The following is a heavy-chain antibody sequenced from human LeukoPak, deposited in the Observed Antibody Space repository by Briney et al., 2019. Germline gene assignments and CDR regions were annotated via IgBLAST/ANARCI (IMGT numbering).Heavy chain of an antibody. V-gene: IGHV3-30*18. CDR3: AKDRSIAAAGTANWFDP. Sequence: GGSLRLSCAASGFTFSSYGMHWVRQAPGKGLEWVAVISYDGSNKYYADSVKGRFTISRDNSKNTLYLQMNSLRAEDTAVYYCAKDRSIAAAGTANWFDPWGQGTLVTVSS. D-gene: IGHD6-13*01. CDR1: GFTFSSYG. CDR2: ISYDGSNK. J-gene: IGHJ5*02.